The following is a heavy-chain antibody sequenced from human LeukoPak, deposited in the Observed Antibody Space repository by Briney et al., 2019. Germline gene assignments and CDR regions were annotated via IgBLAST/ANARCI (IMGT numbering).Heavy chain of an antibody. CDR2: INPNSGGT. CDR3: ARDSSSWFYYFYGMDV. V-gene: IGHV1-2*06. D-gene: IGHD6-13*01. Sequence: ASVNVSCKASGYTFTGYYMHWVRQAPGQGLEWMGRINPNSGGTNYAQKFQGRVTMTRDTSISTAYMELRSLRSDDTAVYYCARDSSSWFYYFYGMDVWGQGTTVTVSS. J-gene: IGHJ6*02. CDR1: GYTFTGYY.